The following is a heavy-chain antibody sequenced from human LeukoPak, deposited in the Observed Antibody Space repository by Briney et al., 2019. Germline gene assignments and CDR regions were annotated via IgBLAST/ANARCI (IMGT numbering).Heavy chain of an antibody. CDR3: TRRSGIAAPGMDWFDP. J-gene: IGHJ5*02. V-gene: IGHV3-48*01. Sequence: GGSLRLSCAASGFTFSNYIMNWVRQAPGKGLEWLSYISSSSSPIYYADSVKGRFTISRDNAKNSLYLQMNSLRAEDTAVYYCTRRSGIAAPGMDWFDPWGQGTLVTVSS. CDR1: GFTFSNYI. D-gene: IGHD6-13*01. CDR2: ISSSSSPI.